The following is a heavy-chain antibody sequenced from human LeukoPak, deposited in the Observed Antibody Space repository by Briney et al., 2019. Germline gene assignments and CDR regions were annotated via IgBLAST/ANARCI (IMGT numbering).Heavy chain of an antibody. J-gene: IGHJ3*02. D-gene: IGHD4-23*01. CDR1: GFTVSTNY. Sequence: GGSLRLSCAASGFTVSTNYMRWVRQAPGKGLEWVSVIYSGGSTYYADSVKGRFTISRDNAKNSLYLQMNSLRAEDTAVYYCARETPLTDAFDIWGQGTMVTVSS. CDR3: ARETPLTDAFDI. V-gene: IGHV3-66*01. CDR2: IYSGGST.